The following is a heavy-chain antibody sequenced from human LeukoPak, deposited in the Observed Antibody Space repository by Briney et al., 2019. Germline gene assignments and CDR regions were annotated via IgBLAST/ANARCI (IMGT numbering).Heavy chain of an antibody. J-gene: IGHJ4*02. CDR2: IRYDGSNK. Sequence: PGGSLRLSCAASGFTFSSYGMHWVRQAPGKGLEWVAFIRYDGSNKYYADSVKGRFTISRDNSKNTLYLQMNSLRAEDTAVYYCAKSPIGSGQYQLFDYWGQGTLVTVSS. CDR1: GFTFSSYG. CDR3: AKSPIGSGQYQLFDY. D-gene: IGHD2-2*01. V-gene: IGHV3-30*02.